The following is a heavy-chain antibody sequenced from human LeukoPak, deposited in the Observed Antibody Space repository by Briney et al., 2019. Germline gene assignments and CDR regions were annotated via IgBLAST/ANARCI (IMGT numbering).Heavy chain of an antibody. V-gene: IGHV1-18*01. CDR1: GNTFTNSD. J-gene: IGHJ5*02. CDR3: ARDPYHRLGPPLDL. Sequence: ASVKVSCKASGNTFTNSDITWVRQAPGQGLEWMGRISTSNGDTNYAAKLQGRVTMTTDTSTSTVYMELGSLTFDDTAVYFCARDPYHRLGPPLDLWGQGTLVTVSS. CDR2: ISTSNGDT. D-gene: IGHD1-14*01.